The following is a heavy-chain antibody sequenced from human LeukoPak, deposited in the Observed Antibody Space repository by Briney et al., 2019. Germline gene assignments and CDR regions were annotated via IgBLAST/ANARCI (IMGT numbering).Heavy chain of an antibody. CDR3: ARAGSYYRSDAFDI. D-gene: IGHD1-26*01. CDR2: IKQDGSEK. CDR1: GFTFSSYW. V-gene: IGHV3-7*01. J-gene: IGHJ3*02. Sequence: GGSLRLSCAASGFTFSSYWMSWVRQAPGKGLEWVANIKQDGSEKYYVDSVKGRFTISRDNAKNSLYLQMNSLRAEDTAVYYCARAGSYYRSDAFDIWSQGTMVTVSS.